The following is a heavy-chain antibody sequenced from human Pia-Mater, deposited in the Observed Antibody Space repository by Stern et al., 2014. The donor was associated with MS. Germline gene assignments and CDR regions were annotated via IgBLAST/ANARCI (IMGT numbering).Heavy chain of an antibody. V-gene: IGHV3-11*01. D-gene: IGHD3-16*02. CDR1: GFNFNDLY. J-gene: IGHJ4*02. CDR3: STLVAH. Sequence: VQLVESGGVLVKPGGSLRLSCAASGFNFNDLYINWIRQSPGKGLEWIAYISSSGTSVHYADSVKGRFIVSRNKDSNSFYLQMDSLRAEDTAIYYCSTLVAHWGQGTLVTVSS. CDR2: ISSSGTSV.